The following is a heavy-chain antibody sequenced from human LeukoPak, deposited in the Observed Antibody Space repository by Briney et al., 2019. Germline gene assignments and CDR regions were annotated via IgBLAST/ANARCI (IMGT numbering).Heavy chain of an antibody. V-gene: IGHV1-18*01. CDR3: ARGLSMTTVTTPDY. J-gene: IGHJ4*02. Sequence: ASVKVSCKASGYTFTSYGINWVRQAPGQGLEWMGWISAYNGNTNYAQKLQGRVTMTTDTSTSTAYMELRSLRSDDTAMYYCARGLSMTTVTTPDYWGQGTLVTVSS. CDR1: GYTFTSYG. CDR2: ISAYNGNT. D-gene: IGHD4-17*01.